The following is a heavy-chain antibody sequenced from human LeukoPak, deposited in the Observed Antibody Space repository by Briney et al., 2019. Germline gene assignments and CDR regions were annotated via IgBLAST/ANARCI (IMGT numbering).Heavy chain of an antibody. J-gene: IGHJ1*01. CDR1: GFTFDRCW. CDR2: INPDGRDT. Sequence: GGSLRLSCVVSGFTFDRCWMNWVRQAPGKGLEWVAHINPDGRDTYYVDSVKGRFTISRDNAQNSMYLQMNSLRVEDTAVYYCTSWGDTTAEYFQRWGQGTLVTVSS. CDR3: TSWGDTTAEYFQR. D-gene: IGHD2-21*02. V-gene: IGHV3-7*01.